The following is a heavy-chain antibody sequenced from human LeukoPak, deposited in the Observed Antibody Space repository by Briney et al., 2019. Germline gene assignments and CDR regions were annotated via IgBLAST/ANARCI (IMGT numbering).Heavy chain of an antibody. CDR3: ARDSELSY. J-gene: IGHJ4*02. D-gene: IGHD3-10*01. Sequence: ASVKVSCKASGYTFTRYHMHWVRQAPGQGLEWMGIINPSDGGTGYAQKFQGRVAMTRDTSTSTVYMDLSSLRSEDTAVYYCARDSELSYWGQGTLVTVSS. CDR1: GYTFTRYH. CDR2: INPSDGGT. V-gene: IGHV1-46*01.